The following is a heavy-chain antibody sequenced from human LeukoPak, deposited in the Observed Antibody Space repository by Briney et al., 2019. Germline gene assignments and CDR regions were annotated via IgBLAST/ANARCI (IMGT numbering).Heavy chain of an antibody. V-gene: IGHV4-34*01. D-gene: IGHD3-22*01. J-gene: IGHJ4*02. CDR1: GGSFSGYY. CDR3: ARGDYYDRTVCFDY. Sequence: SETLSLTCAVYGGSFSGYYWSWIRQPPGKGLEWIGEINHSGSTNYNPSPKSRVTISVDTSKNQFSLKLSSVTAADTAVYYCARGDYYDRTVCFDYWGQGTLVTVSS. CDR2: INHSGST.